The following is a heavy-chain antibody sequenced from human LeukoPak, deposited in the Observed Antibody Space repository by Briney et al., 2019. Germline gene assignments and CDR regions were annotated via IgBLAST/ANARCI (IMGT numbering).Heavy chain of an antibody. CDR1: GGSISSSSYY. Sequence: PSETLSLTCTVSGGSISSSSYYWGWIRQPPGKGLEWIGSIYYSGTTYYNPSLKSRVTISVDTSKNQFSLKLSSVTAADTAVYYCARHLDYYGSGGIDYWGQGTLVTVSS. J-gene: IGHJ4*02. CDR3: ARHLDYYGSGGIDY. V-gene: IGHV4-39*01. D-gene: IGHD3-10*01. CDR2: IYYSGTT.